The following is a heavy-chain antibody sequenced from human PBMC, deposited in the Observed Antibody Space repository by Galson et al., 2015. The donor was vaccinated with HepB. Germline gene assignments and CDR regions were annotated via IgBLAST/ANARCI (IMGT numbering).Heavy chain of an antibody. CDR2: FDAEGGET. J-gene: IGHJ3*02. V-gene: IGHV1-24*01. CDR3: ATSFEVYGYYAFDI. Sequence: SVKVSCKVSGYTLTELSMHWVRQAPGKGLEWMGGFDAEGGETIYAQKFQGRVTMTEDTSTNTAYMELSSLRSEDTAVYYCATSFEVYGYYAFDIWGQGTMVTVSS. D-gene: IGHD6-13*01. CDR1: GYTLTELS.